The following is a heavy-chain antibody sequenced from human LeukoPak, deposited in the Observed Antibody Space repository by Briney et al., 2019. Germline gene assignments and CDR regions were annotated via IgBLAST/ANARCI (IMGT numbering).Heavy chain of an antibody. CDR3: VRQGGGDNCR. J-gene: IGHJ4*01. CDR1: GIALNTND. V-gene: IGHV3-66*02. D-gene: IGHD4-23*01. CDR2: IYPWGSA. Sequence: GGSLRLSCAASGIALNTNDMNWVRQAPGKGLEWVSIIYPWGSAFYTDSVKGRFTVTRDESKNMMFLQMKTLRPDDTAMYYCVRQGGGDNCRWGQGALVTVSS.